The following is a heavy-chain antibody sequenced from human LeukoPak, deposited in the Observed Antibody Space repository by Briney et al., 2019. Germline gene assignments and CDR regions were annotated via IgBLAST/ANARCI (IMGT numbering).Heavy chain of an antibody. CDR3: VSGILGDYWYFDY. D-gene: IGHD3-3*01. J-gene: IGHJ4*02. V-gene: IGHV4-30-2*01. CDR2: IYHSGST. CDR1: GGSISSGGYS. Sequence: SQTLSLTCAVSGGSISSGGYSWSWIRQPPGKGLEWIGYIYHSGSTYYNPSLKSRVTISVDRSKNQFSLKLSSVTAADTAVYYCVSGILGDYWYFDYWGQGTLVTVSS.